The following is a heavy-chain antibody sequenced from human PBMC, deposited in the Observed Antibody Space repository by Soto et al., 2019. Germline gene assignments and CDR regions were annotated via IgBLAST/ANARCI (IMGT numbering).Heavy chain of an antibody. D-gene: IGHD6-6*01. CDR1: GGTFSSYA. J-gene: IGHJ4*02. V-gene: IGHV1-69*12. CDR3: ASGVNSQLVRDLGYFDY. Sequence: QVQLVQSGAEVKKPGSSVKVSCKASGGTFSSYAISWVRQAPGQGLGWMGGIIPIFGTANYAQKFQGRVTITADESTSTAYMELSSLRSEDTDVYYCASGVNSQLVRDLGYFDYWGQGTLVTVSS. CDR2: IIPIFGTA.